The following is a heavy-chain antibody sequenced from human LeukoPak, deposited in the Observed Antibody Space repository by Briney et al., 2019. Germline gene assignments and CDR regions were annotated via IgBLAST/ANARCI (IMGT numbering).Heavy chain of an antibody. D-gene: IGHD2-2*01. CDR2: IYYSGST. J-gene: IGHJ4*01. CDR1: GGSISSSSYY. V-gene: IGHV4-39*01. CDR3: ARHYLAVVVPAAIDY. Sequence: PSETLSLTCTVSGGSISSSSYYWGWIRQPPGKGLEWIGSIYYSGSTYYNPSLKSRVTISVDTSKNQFSLKLSSVTAADTAVYYCARHYLAVVVPAAIDYWGQEPWSPSPQ.